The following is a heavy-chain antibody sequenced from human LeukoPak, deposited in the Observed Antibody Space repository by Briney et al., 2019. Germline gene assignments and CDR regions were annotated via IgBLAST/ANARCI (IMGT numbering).Heavy chain of an antibody. CDR1: RFTSSPYC. CDR2: IAYTGTI. V-gene: IGHV3-69-1*01. J-gene: IGHJ4*02. CDR3: ARDPHSLDY. Sequence: PGGSPRLSRTASRFTSSPYCLNSVRQTPGRGLEWVAYIAYTGTIHYADSVRGRIAISRDNAKNSLYLQMNSLRSEDTAGYDCARDPHSLDYWGEGTRVTVSS.